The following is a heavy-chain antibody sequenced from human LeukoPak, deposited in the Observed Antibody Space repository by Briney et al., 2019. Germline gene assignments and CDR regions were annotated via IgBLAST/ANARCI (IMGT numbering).Heavy chain of an antibody. CDR1: GGSISSYY. D-gene: IGHD5-18*01. V-gene: IGHV4-59*01. CDR3: ARYWGVQLWPHWYFDL. J-gene: IGHJ2*01. CDR2: IYYSGST. Sequence: PSETLSLTCTVSGGSISSYYRSWFRQTPGKGPEWIGYIYYSGSTRYNPSLKSRVTISVDRSKNQFSLKLNSVTAADTAVYYCARYWGVQLWPHWYFDLWGRGSLVTVSS.